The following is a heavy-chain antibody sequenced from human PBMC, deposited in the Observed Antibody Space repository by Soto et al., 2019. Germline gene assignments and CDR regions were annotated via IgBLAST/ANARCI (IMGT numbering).Heavy chain of an antibody. D-gene: IGHD1-1*01. CDR1: GFTFSSYA. CDR2: INDSGGDT. J-gene: IGHJ4*02. CDR3: AKDPPQTGTTFDY. Sequence: GGSLRLSCAASGFTFSSYAMSWVRQAPEMGLEWVSTINDSGGDTYYADSVKGRFTISRDYSKNTLYLQMNSLTVEDTAVYYCAKDPPQTGTTFDYWGQGTQVTVSS. V-gene: IGHV3-23*01.